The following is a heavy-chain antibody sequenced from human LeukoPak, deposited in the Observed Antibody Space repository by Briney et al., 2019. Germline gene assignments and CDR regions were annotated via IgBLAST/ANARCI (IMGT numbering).Heavy chain of an antibody. CDR2: IYYSGST. V-gene: IGHV4-59*01. J-gene: IGHJ6*03. CDR3: ARGGGISHYYYYMDV. D-gene: IGHD6-13*01. Sequence: GSLRLSCAASGFTFSSYEMNWVRQPPGKGLEWIGSIYYSGSTNYNPSLKSRVTISVDTSKNQFSLKLSSVTAADTAVYYCARGGGISHYYYYMDVWGKGTTVTISS. CDR1: GFTFSSYE.